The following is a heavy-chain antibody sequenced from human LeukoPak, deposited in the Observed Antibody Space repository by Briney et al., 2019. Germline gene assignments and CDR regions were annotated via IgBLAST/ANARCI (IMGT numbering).Heavy chain of an antibody. D-gene: IGHD3-22*01. V-gene: IGHV4-34*01. CDR3: ARGSDSSGYYSFDY. CDR2: INHSGST. J-gene: IGHJ4*02. Sequence: SETLSLTCAVSGYSISSGYYWSWIRQPPGKGLEWIGEINHSGSTNYNPSLKSRVTISVDTSKNQFSLKLSSVTAADTAVYYCARGSDSSGYYSFDYWGQGTLVTVSS. CDR1: GYSISSGYY.